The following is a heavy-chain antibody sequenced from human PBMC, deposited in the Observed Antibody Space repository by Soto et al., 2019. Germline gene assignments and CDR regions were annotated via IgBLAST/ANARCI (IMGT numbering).Heavy chain of an antibody. CDR1: GFTFSSYS. Sequence: GGSLRLSCAASGFTFSSYSMNWVRQAPGKGLEWVSFIGSSSGTIFYADSVKGRFTISRDNAKNSLYLQMNSLRDEDTAVYYCAREEYVGFNFFAPRGQGTPVIVSS. D-gene: IGHD3-16*01. CDR2: IGSSSGTI. J-gene: IGHJ5*02. V-gene: IGHV3-48*02. CDR3: AREEYVGFNFFAP.